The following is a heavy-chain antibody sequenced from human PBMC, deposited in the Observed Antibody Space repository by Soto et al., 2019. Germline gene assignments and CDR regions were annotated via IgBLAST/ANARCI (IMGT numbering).Heavy chain of an antibody. J-gene: IGHJ4*02. D-gene: IGHD1-26*01. Sequence: AAVKVSCKTSGYTFSAYYVHWARRAPGRGFQWLGWINPSNEVTTFSEFFQGRITMTRDTSTNTVHMELNGLTSDDTAVYYCMRGGWGDDLIDFWGQRTFVTVSA. CDR3: MRGGWGDDLIDF. V-gene: IGHV1-2*02. CDR1: GYTFSAYY. CDR2: INPSNEVT.